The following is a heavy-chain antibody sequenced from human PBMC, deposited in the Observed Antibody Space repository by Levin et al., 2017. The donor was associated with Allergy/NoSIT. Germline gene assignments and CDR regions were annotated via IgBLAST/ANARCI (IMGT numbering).Heavy chain of an antibody. CDR1: GFTFSAHY. D-gene: IGHD1-26*01. Sequence: GGSLRLSCAASGFTFSAHYMDWVRQAPGKGLEWVGRIRNKANSYTTEYAASVRGRFAISRDDSKNSLYLQMNSLKTEDSAVYYCTTSASTGGNYYGGGPGVDYWAREPWSPSPQ. J-gene: IGHJ4*02. V-gene: IGHV3-72*01. CDR3: TTSASTGGNYYGGGPGVDY. CDR2: IRNKANSYTT.